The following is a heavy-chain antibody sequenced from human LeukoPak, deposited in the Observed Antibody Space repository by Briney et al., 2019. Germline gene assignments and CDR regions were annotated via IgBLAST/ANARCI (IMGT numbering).Heavy chain of an antibody. V-gene: IGHV1-8*01. CDR3: ARDIAVRDYVWGSYRFDY. CDR1: GYTFTSYD. J-gene: IGHJ4*02. CDR2: MNPNSGNT. D-gene: IGHD3-16*02. Sequence: ASVKVSCKASGYTFTSYDINWVRQATGQGLEWMGWMNPNSGNTGYAQKFQGRVTMTRDTSISTAYMELSRLRSDDTAVHYCARDIAVRDYVWGSYRFDYWGQGTLVTVSS.